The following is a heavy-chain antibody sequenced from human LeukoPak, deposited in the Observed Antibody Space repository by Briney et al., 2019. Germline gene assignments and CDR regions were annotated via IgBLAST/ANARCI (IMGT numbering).Heavy chain of an antibody. CDR3: AKTQGQWLGPFDY. CDR2: ISYDGSNK. Sequence: GGSLRLSCAASGFTFSSYAMHWVRQAPGKGLEWVAVISYDGSNKYYTDSVKGRFTISRDNSKNTLYLQMNSLRAEDTAVYYCAKTQGQWLGPFDYWGQGTLVTVSS. V-gene: IGHV3-30-3*02. J-gene: IGHJ4*02. CDR1: GFTFSSYA. D-gene: IGHD6-19*01.